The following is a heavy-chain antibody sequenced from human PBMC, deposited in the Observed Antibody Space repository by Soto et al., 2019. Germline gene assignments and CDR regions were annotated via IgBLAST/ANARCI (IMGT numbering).Heavy chain of an antibody. CDR1: EVTCINHA. CDR2: ISGSGGST. V-gene: IGHV3-23*01. J-gene: IGHJ5*02. CDR3: AKTPYDILTGYYPMNWFDP. D-gene: IGHD3-9*01. Sequence: GRPMRVPYAASEVTCINHAISWVSKTPGNGLEWVSAISGSGGSTYYADSVKGRFTISRDNSKNTLYLQMNSLRAEDTAVYFCAKTPYDILTGYYPMNWFDPWGQGTLVTVSS.